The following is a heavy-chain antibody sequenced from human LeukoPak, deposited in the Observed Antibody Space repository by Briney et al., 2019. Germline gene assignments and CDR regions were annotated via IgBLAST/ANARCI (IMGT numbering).Heavy chain of an antibody. Sequence: SETLSLTCAVDGGSFSGYYWSWIRQPQGRWREYIGSIYHRGNTYYNSSLKSRTIISVDTSKNHFSLKLTSVTAADTAVYYCARIGGDLQDSWGQGTLVTVSS. J-gene: IGHJ4*02. D-gene: IGHD3-16*01. V-gene: IGHV4-34*01. CDR1: GGSFSGYY. CDR3: ARIGGDLQDS. CDR2: IYHRGNT.